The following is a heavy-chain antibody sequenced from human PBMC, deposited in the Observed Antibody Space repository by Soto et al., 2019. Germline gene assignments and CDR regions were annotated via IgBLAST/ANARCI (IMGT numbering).Heavy chain of an antibody. CDR2: ISASGGST. CDR3: AVHFYYGAGCYYAVDY. CDR1: GFTFSNYA. Sequence: EVQLLESGGGLVQPGGSLRLSCVVSGFTFSNYAMNWVRQAPGKGLEWVAGISASGGSTYYANSVKGRFNISRDSTTHTMYQQMNSLKADDTSIYYCAVHFYYGAGCYYAVDYWGQGTLVTVSS. D-gene: IGHD3-10*01. J-gene: IGHJ4*02. V-gene: IGHV3-23*01.